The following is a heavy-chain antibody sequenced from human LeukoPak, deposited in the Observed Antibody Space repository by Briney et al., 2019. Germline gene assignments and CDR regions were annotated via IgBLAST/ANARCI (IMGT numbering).Heavy chain of an antibody. V-gene: IGHV1-69*13. CDR1: GGTFSSYA. D-gene: IGHD5-24*01. Sequence: EASVKVSCTASGGTFSSYAISWVRQAPGQGLEWMGGIIPIFGTANYAQKFQGRVTITADESTSTAYMELSSLRSEDTAVYYCASSSRDGYNLGIDYWGQGTLVTVSS. CDR2: IIPIFGTA. CDR3: ASSSRDGYNLGIDY. J-gene: IGHJ4*02.